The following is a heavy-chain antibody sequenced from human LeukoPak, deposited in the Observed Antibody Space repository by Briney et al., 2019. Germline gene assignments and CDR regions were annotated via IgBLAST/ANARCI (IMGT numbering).Heavy chain of an antibody. J-gene: IGHJ4*02. CDR1: VFTFSSSS. D-gene: IGHD1-26*01. CDR3: ASSGSYRFDY. CDR2: TVGGGDVT. Sequence: PGGALRLSRAASVFTFSSSSMNWGREAPGEGLERVAVTVGGGDVTYSADSVRGRFTITSNNSNNTLYLQMNSLRAEDTAVYYCASSGSYRFDYWGQGTLVTVSS. V-gene: IGHV3-NL1*01.